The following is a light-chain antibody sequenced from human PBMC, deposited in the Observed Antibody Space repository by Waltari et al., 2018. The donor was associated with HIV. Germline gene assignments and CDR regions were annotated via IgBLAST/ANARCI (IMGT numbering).Light chain of an antibody. V-gene: IGKV3-15*01. J-gene: IGKJ2*01. CDR2: GAS. Sequence: MMQSPDILPVSPGEGVTVTCRASQSVNTNVAWYQQRPGQAPRLLIYGASTRAAGFPARFSGGGSGTEFTLTISSLQSEDFALYFCHQYNNWPYTFGQGTKLDIK. CDR1: QSVNTN. CDR3: HQYNNWPYT.